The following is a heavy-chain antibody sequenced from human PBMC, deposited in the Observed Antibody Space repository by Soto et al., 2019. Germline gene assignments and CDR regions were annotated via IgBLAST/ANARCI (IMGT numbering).Heavy chain of an antibody. CDR1: GFTFDDYA. CDR2: ISWNSGKI. V-gene: IGHV3-9*01. Sequence: EVQLVEYGGGLVQPGRSLRLSCAASGFTFDDYAMHWVRQAPGKGLEWVSGISWNSGKIGYADSVKGRFTISRDNANNSLYLQMNSLRPEDTAFYYCAKEIVGAINYWGQGTLVTVSS. J-gene: IGHJ4*02. D-gene: IGHD1-26*01. CDR3: AKEIVGAINY.